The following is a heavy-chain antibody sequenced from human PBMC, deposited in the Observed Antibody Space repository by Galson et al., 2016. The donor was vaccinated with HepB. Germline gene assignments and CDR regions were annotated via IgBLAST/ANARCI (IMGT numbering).Heavy chain of an antibody. J-gene: IGHJ4*02. V-gene: IGHV1-69*13. Sequence: SVKVSCKASGGTFRSYAISWVRQAPGQGLEWMGGNIPLFGTTNSAQKFQGRVTFTADEPTNTAYMELSSLRSEDTAVYFCARDRDGHNFFFDYWGQGTLVTVSS. D-gene: IGHD5-24*01. CDR1: GGTFRSYA. CDR2: NIPLFGTT. CDR3: ARDRDGHNFFFDY.